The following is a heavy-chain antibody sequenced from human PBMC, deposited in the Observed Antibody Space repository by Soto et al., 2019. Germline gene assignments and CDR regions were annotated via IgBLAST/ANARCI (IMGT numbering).Heavy chain of an antibody. J-gene: IGHJ5*02. CDR1: GGTFSSYA. CDR2: IIPIFGTA. V-gene: IGHV1-69*06. CDR3: ASDGYSSGWSGGNWFDP. D-gene: IGHD6-13*01. Sequence: ASVKVSCKASGGTFSSYAISWVRQAPGQGLEWMGGIIPIFGTANYAQKFQGRVTITADKSTSTAYMELSSLRSEDTAVYYCASDGYSSGWSGGNWFDPWGQGTLVTVSS.